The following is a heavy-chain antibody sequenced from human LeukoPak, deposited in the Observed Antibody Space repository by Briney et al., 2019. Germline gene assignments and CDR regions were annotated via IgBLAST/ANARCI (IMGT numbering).Heavy chain of an antibody. D-gene: IGHD3-10*01. CDR1: GFTFSNYW. CDR3: ARVYYGSGSYYPIHFDY. J-gene: IGHJ4*02. CDR2: IKQDGSER. Sequence: GGSLRLSCAASGFTFSNYWMSWVRQAPGKGLEWVANIKQDGSERYYVDSVKGRFTISRDNAKNSLYLQMNSLRAEDTAVYYCARVYYGSGSYYPIHFDYLGQGTLVTVSS. V-gene: IGHV3-7*01.